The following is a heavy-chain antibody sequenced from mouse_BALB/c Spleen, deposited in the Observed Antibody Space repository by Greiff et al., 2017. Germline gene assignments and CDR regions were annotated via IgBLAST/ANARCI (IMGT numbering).Heavy chain of an antibody. CDR3: ARGGSSSGYFDY. CDR2: ISSGSSTI. V-gene: IGHV5-17*02. D-gene: IGHD1-1*01. Sequence: EVKVEESGGGLVQPGGSRKLSCAASGFTFSSFGMHWVRQAPEKGREWVAYISSGSSTIYYADTVKGRFTISRDNPKNTLFLQMTSLRSEDTAMYYCARGGSSSGYFDYWGQGTTLTVSS. J-gene: IGHJ2*01. CDR1: GFTFSSFG.